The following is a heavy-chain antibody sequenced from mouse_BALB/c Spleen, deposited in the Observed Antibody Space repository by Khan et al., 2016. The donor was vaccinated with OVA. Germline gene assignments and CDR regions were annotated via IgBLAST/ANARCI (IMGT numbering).Heavy chain of an antibody. J-gene: IGHJ3*01. CDR3: ARSGYGTFAY. Sequence: QIQLVQSGPELVKPGASVKMSCKASGYTFTDYIINWVKQRTGQGLEWIGDIYPGSDNTYYNEKFKGKATLTADKSSNTVYMQLSSLTSEDSAVYFCARSGYGTFAYWGQGTLVTVSA. CDR2: IYPGSDNT. CDR1: GYTFTDYI. V-gene: IGHV1-77*01. D-gene: IGHD2-10*02.